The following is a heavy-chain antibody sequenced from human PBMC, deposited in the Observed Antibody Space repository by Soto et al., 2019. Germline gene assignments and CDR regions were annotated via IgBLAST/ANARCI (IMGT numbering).Heavy chain of an antibody. V-gene: IGHV3-11*06. CDR1: GFTFSDYY. J-gene: IGHJ5*02. CDR3: ARVRSGCSSTSCDTRYNWFDP. D-gene: IGHD2-2*02. CDR2: ISSSSSYT. Sequence: GGSLRLSCAASGFTFSDYYMSWIRQAPGKGLEWVSYISSSSSYTNYADSVKGRFTISRDNAKNSLYLQMNSLRAEDTAVYYCARVRSGCSSTSCDTRYNWFDPWGQGTLVTVSS.